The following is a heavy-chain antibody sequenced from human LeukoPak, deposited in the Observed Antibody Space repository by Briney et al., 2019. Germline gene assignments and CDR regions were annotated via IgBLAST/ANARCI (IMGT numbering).Heavy chain of an antibody. V-gene: IGHV3-53*01. CDR2: IYSGGST. CDR1: GFTVGSTY. D-gene: IGHD4-17*01. CDR3: ANEIRPNDY. Sequence: GGSLRLSCAASGFTVGSTYMSWVRQAPGKGLEWVSAIYSGGSTYYADSVKGRFTISRDNPKNALYLQMNSLRAEDTAVYYCANEIRPNDYWGQGTQVTVSS. J-gene: IGHJ4*02.